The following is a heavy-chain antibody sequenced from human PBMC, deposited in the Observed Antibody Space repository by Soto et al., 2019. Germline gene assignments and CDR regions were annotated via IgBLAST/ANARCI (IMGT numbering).Heavy chain of an antibody. V-gene: IGHV3-30*18. Sequence: GGSLRLSCAASGFTFSSYGMHWVRQAPGKGLEWVAVISYDGSNKYYADSVKGRFTISRDNSKNTLYLQMNSLRAEDTAVYYCAKSLGDNGIDAFDIWGQGTMVTVSS. CDR2: ISYDGSNK. J-gene: IGHJ3*02. CDR1: GFTFSSYG. D-gene: IGHD3-16*01. CDR3: AKSLGDNGIDAFDI.